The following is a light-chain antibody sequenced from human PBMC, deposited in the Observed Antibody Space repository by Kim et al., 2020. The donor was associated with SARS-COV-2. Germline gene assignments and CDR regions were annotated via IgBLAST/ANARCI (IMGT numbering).Light chain of an antibody. CDR2: SNN. V-gene: IGLV1-40*01. CDR3: QSFDSSLTSYV. Sequence: QPVLTQPPSVSGAPGQRVTISCTGSSSNIGARFDVHWYQQLPGAAPKFLIYSNNNRPSGVPDRFSASKSGTSASLAITGLQAEDEADYYCQSFDSSLTSYVFGTGTKVTVL. CDR1: SSNIGARFD. J-gene: IGLJ1*01.